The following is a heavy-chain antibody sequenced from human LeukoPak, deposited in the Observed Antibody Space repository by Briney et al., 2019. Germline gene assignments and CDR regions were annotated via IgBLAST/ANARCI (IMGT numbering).Heavy chain of an antibody. CDR2: IWYEGNNK. Sequence: GGSLRLSCAASGFTFSSYGMHWVRQAPGKGLEWVALIWYEGNNKKYADSVKGRITISRDNSKNTLHLEMNSLRADDTAVYYCARGWGSSVYASAFDIWGQGTMVTISS. CDR3: ARGWGSSVYASAFDI. D-gene: IGHD3-22*01. J-gene: IGHJ3*02. V-gene: IGHV3-33*08. CDR1: GFTFSSYG.